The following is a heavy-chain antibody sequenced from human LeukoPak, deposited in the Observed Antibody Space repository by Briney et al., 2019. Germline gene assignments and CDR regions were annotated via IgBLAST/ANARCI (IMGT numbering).Heavy chain of an antibody. D-gene: IGHD3-22*01. V-gene: IGHV1-69*05. CDR2: IIPIFGTA. CDR1: GGTFSSYA. Sequence: ASVKVSCKASGGTFSSYAISWVRQAPGQGLEWMGGIIPIFGTANYAQKFQGRVTITTDESTSTAYMELSSLRSEDTAVYYCARQTHYYDSSGYYHGFSFDYWGQGTLVTVSS. J-gene: IGHJ4*02. CDR3: ARQTHYYDSSGYYHGFSFDY.